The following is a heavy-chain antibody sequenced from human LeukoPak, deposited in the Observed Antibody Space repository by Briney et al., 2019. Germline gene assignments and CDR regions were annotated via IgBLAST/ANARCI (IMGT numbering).Heavy chain of an antibody. CDR3: ARWVSTSYDAFDI. J-gene: IGHJ3*02. Sequence: GGSLRLSCAASGFTFSYYAMHWVRQAPGKGLEYVSAISSDGGSTYYANSVKGRFTISRDNSKNMLYLQTGSLRAEDMAVYYCARWVSTSYDAFDIWGQGTMVTVSS. D-gene: IGHD6-6*01. V-gene: IGHV3-64*01. CDR1: GFTFSYYA. CDR2: ISSDGGST.